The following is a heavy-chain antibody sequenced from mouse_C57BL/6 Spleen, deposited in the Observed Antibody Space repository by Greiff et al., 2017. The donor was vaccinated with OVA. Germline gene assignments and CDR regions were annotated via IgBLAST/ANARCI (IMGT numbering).Heavy chain of an antibody. CDR3: ARRGLSGSDWYFDV. J-gene: IGHJ1*03. CDR1: GYTFTSYW. D-gene: IGHD4-1*01. Sequence: VQLQQSGAELVKPGASVKLSCKASGYTFTSYWMQWVKQRPGQGLEWIGEIDPSDSYTNYNQKFKGKATLTVDTSSSTAYMQLSSLTSEDSAVYYCARRGLSGSDWYFDVWGTGTTVTVSS. CDR2: IDPSDSYT. V-gene: IGHV1-50*01.